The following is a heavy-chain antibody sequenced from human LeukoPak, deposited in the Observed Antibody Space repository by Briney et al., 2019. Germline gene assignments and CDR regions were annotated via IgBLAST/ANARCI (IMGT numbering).Heavy chain of an antibody. J-gene: IGHJ4*02. V-gene: IGHV3-66*01. D-gene: IGHD2-8*02. CDR1: GFTVSSNY. CDR3: ARDSAGGECDY. CDR2: IYTGGST. Sequence: GGSLRLSCAASGFTVSSNYMSWVRQAPGKGLEWVSVIYTGGSTYYADSVKGRFTISRDNSKNTLYLQMNSLRAEDTAVYYCARDSAGGECDYWGQGTLVTVSS.